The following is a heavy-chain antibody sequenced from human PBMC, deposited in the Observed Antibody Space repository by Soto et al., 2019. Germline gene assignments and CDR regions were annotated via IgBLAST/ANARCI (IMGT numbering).Heavy chain of an antibody. CDR3: AKDAGNLANWFDP. CDR2: ILKDGSQE. CDR1: GFTFSSCG. Sequence: QVQLVESGGGVVQPGRSLRLSCAASGFTFSSCGMHWVRQAPGKGLEWVAAILKDGSQEFYADSVKGRLTISRDNSKNTLARRMDNLRTEDTAVYYCAKDAGNLANWFDPWGQGTLVTVSS. D-gene: IGHD1-26*01. J-gene: IGHJ5*02. V-gene: IGHV3-30*18.